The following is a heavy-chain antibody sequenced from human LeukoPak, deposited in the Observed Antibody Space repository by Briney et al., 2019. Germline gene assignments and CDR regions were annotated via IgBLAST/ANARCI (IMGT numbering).Heavy chain of an antibody. CDR1: GGSFSNYY. CDR2: IYYSGST. V-gene: IGHV4-59*01. D-gene: IGHD3-10*01. Sequence: SETLSLTCAVSGGSFSNYYWSWIRQPPGKGLEWIGCIYYSGSTNYNPSLKSRVTISVDTSMNQFSLKLSSVTAADTAVYFCARGASLVRGVIIAGNWFDPWGQGTLATVSS. CDR3: ARGASLVRGVIIAGNWFDP. J-gene: IGHJ5*02.